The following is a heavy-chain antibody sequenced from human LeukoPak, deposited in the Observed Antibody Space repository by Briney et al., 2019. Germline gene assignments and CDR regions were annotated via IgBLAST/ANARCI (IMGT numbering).Heavy chain of an antibody. V-gene: IGHV3-30*09. Sequence: GGSLRLSCAASGFTFSSYAMHWVRQAPGKGLEWVAVISYDGSNKYYADSVKGRFAISRDNSKNTLYLQMGSLRAEDMAVYYCARGTSKRASDAFDIWGQGTMVTVPS. CDR2: ISYDGSNK. CDR1: GFTFSSYA. J-gene: IGHJ3*02. CDR3: ARGTSKRASDAFDI.